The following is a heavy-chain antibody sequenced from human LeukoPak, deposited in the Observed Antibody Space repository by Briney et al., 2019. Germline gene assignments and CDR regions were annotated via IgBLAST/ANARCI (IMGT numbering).Heavy chain of an antibody. J-gene: IGHJ3*02. V-gene: IGHV3-74*01. CDR1: GLTFNNYW. Sequence: GGSLRLSCAASGLTFNNYWMHWVRQAPGKGLEWVSRINSDGSTTNYADSVKGRFTISRDNAKNTMYLQMNSLRAEGTALYYCVSRYCTITNCYKASGTGAFDIWGQGTMVIVSS. CDR2: INSDGSTT. CDR3: VSRYCTITNCYKASGTGAFDI. D-gene: IGHD2-2*02.